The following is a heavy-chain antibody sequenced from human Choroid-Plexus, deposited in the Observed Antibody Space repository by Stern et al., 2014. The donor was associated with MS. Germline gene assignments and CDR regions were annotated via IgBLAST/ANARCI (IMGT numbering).Heavy chain of an antibody. CDR1: GFTFSSYA. CDR3: AKDSENYDYVWGSLDY. V-gene: IGHV3-23*04. D-gene: IGHD3-16*01. CDR2: ISGSGGST. J-gene: IGHJ4*02. Sequence: VQLVESGGGLVQPGGSLRLSCAASGFTFSSYAMSWVRQAPGKGLEWVSAISGSGGSTYYADSVKGRFTISRDNSKNTLYLQMNSLRAEDTAVYYCAKDSENYDYVWGSLDYWGQGTLATVSS.